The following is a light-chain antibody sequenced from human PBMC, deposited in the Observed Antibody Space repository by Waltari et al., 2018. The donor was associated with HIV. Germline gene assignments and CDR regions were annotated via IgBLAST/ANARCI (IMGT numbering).Light chain of an antibody. CDR1: QGDGND. CDR3: LQHRNYPVYN. V-gene: IGKV1-17*01. Sequence: DIQVTQSPSSLSASVGDSVTITCRTSQGDGNDLAWFQQRSGQAHKRLIYSASSLQSGVPTRFSGRSSGKEFTLTISGLQPEDFAKYYCLQHRNYPVYNVGQGTKLEIK. CDR2: SAS. J-gene: IGKJ2*01.